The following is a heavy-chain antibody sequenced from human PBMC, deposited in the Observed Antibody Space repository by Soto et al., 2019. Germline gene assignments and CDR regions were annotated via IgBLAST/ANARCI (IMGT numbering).Heavy chain of an antibody. CDR2: NFHSGST. CDR1: GGSIRSNNW. Sequence: QVQLQESGPGLVKPSGTLSLTCAVSGGSIRSNNWWSWVRQPPGKGLEWIGDNFHSGSTNYNPSLKTRVTMSVDKSKVPFSLKLSSVTAADTAVYYCARVYSGSYSDYWGQGTLGTVSS. CDR3: ARVYSGSYSDY. V-gene: IGHV4-4*02. D-gene: IGHD1-26*01. J-gene: IGHJ4*02.